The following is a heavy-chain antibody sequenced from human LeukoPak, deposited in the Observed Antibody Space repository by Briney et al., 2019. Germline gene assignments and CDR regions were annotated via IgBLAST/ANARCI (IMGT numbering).Heavy chain of an antibody. V-gene: IGHV3-30*02. D-gene: IGHD3-22*01. J-gene: IGHJ4*02. CDR2: IRYDGSNK. CDR3: AKLPYYYDSSFPIDY. CDR1: GFTFSSYG. Sequence: GGSLRLSCAASGFTFSSYGMHWVRQAPGKGLEWVAFIRYDGSNKYYADSVKGRFTISIDNSKNTLRLQMNSLRAEDTAVYYCAKLPYYYDSSFPIDYWGQGTLVTVSS.